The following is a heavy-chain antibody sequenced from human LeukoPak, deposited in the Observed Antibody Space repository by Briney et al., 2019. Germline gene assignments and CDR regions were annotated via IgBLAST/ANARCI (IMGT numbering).Heavy chain of an antibody. CDR1: GFTFSDYY. J-gene: IGHJ4*02. CDR2: ISSSGSTI. V-gene: IGHV3-11*01. Sequence: GGSLRLSCAASGFTFSDYYMSWIRQAPGKELEWVSYISSSGSTIYYADSVKGRFTISRDNAKNSLYLQMNSLRAEDTAVYYCARDHYYYDSSGYYPPLDYWGQGTLVTVSS. CDR3: ARDHYYYDSSGYYPPLDY. D-gene: IGHD3-22*01.